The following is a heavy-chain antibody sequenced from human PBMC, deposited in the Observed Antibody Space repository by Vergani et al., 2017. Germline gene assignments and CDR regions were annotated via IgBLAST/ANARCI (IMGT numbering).Heavy chain of an antibody. V-gene: IGHV1-46*01. CDR2: INPSGGST. Sequence: QVQLVQSGAEVKKPGASVKVSCQASGYTFTSYYIHWVRQAPGQGLEWMGIINPSGGSTNYAQKFQGRVTMTRDTSTSTVFMDLSSLRSGDTAVYYCARGCGSTSYNKRGENWFDPWGQGTMVTVSS. CDR3: ARGCGSTSYNKRGENWFDP. CDR1: GYTFTSYY. J-gene: IGHJ5*02. D-gene: IGHD2-2*01.